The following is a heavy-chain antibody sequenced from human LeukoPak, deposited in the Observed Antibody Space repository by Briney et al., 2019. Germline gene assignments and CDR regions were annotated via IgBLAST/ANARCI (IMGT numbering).Heavy chain of an antibody. V-gene: IGHV1-24*01. CDR2: SDPEDGET. CDR3: ARSPDILTGENFDY. CDR1: GYTLTELS. D-gene: IGHD3-9*01. Sequence: ASVKVSCKVAGYTLTELSMHWVRQAPGKGLEWMGGSDPEDGETIYAQKFQGRVTMTRDMSISTAYMELSRLRSDDTAVYYCARSPDILTGENFDYWGQGTLFTVSS. J-gene: IGHJ4*02.